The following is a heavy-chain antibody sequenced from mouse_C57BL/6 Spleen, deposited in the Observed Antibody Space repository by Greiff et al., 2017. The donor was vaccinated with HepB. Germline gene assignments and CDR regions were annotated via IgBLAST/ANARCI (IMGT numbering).Heavy chain of an antibody. CDR1: GYTFTSYW. Sequence: QVQLKESGAELVKPGASVKLSCKASGYTFTSYWMHWVKQRPGQGLEWIGMIHPNSGSTNYNEKFKSKATLTVDKSSSTAYMQLSSLTSEDSAVYYGARSYDGYFDVWGTGTTVTVSS. D-gene: IGHD2-3*01. CDR2: IHPNSGST. J-gene: IGHJ1*03. CDR3: ARSYDGYFDV. V-gene: IGHV1-64*01.